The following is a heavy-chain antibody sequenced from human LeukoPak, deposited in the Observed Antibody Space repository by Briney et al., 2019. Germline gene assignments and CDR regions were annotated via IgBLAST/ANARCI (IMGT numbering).Heavy chain of an antibody. D-gene: IGHD6-19*01. CDR2: MNPNSGNT. V-gene: IGHV1-8*01. CDR1: GYTFTSYD. J-gene: IGHJ4*02. Sequence: ASVKVSCKASGYTFTSYDINWVRQAPGQGLEWMGWMNPNSGNTGYAQKFQGRVTITRNTSISTAYMELSSLRSEDTAVYYCARGGDSSGCYDYWGQGTLVTVAS. CDR3: ARGGDSSGCYDY.